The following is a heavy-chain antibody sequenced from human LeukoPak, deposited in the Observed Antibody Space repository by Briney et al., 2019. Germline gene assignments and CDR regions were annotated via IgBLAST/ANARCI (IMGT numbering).Heavy chain of an antibody. D-gene: IGHD6-19*01. CDR2: ILPIFDTT. Sequence: SVKVSCEAFGGTFSNHAISWVRQAPGQGLEWMGVILPIFDTTKYAQTLKGRVTISTDTSTSTPYMEMSSLRAEDTAVYYCARDYRRGFRSGRYSWGTGSSNDFWGERTLVTVSS. CDR1: GGTFSNHA. V-gene: IGHV1-69*05. J-gene: IGHJ4*02. CDR3: ARDYRRGFRSGRYSWGTGSSNDF.